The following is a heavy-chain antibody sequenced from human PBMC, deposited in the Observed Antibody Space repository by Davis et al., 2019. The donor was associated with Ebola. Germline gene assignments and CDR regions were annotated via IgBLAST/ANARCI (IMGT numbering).Heavy chain of an antibody. D-gene: IGHD2-15*01. CDR3: AKGDCSGGICYPDY. CDR1: GFSVSTYA. J-gene: IGHJ4*02. V-gene: IGHV3-30-3*02. CDR2: ISYDGSNK. Sequence: GGSLRLSCAASGFSVSTYAMHWVRQAPGKGLEWVAVISYDGSNKYYADSVKGRFTISRDNSKNTLFLQMNSLRAEDTAVYYCAKGDCSGGICYPDYWGQGTLVTVSS.